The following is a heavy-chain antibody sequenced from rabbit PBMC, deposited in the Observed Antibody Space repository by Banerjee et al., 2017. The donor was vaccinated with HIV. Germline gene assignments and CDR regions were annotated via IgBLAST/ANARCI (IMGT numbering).Heavy chain of an antibody. CDR2: IYGGSSGST. CDR3: ARQLAYAGSSYWDL. J-gene: IGHJ3*01. V-gene: IGHV1S45*01. Sequence: QEQLEEPGGDLVKPEGSLTLTCTASGFSFSSSYWICWVRQAPGKGLEWIACIYGGSSGSTYYASWAKGRFTISKTSSTTVTLQMTSLTAADTATYFCARQLAYAGSSYWDLWGQGTLVTVS. D-gene: IGHD8-1*01. CDR1: GFSFSSSYW.